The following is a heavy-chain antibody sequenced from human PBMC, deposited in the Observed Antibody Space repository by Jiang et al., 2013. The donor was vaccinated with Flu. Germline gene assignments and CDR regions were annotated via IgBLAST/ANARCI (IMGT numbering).Heavy chain of an antibody. D-gene: IGHD3-9*01. Sequence: VQLVESGGGVVQPGRSLRLSCAASGFTFSSYGMHWVRQAPGKGLEWVAVIWYDGSNKYYADSVKGRFTISRDNSKNTLYLQMNSLRAEDTAVYYCARGYDILTGYLRPAGAFDIWGQGTMVTVSS. CDR1: GFTFSSYG. CDR3: ARGYDILTGYLRPAGAFDI. J-gene: IGHJ3*02. CDR2: IWYDGSNK. V-gene: IGHV3-33*01.